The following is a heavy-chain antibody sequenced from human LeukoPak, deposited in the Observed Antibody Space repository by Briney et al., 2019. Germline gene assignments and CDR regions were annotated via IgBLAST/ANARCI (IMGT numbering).Heavy chain of an antibody. J-gene: IGHJ2*01. CDR1: GGSISSGGYS. CDR2: IYHSGST. CDR3: ARVGAGYWYFDL. V-gene: IGHV4-30-2*01. D-gene: IGHD1-14*01. Sequence: SETLSLTCAVSGGSISSGGYSWSWIRQPPGKGLEWIGYIYHSGSTYYNPSLKSRVTISVDRSKNQFSLKLSSVTAADTAVYYCARVGAGYWYFDLRGRGTLVTVSS.